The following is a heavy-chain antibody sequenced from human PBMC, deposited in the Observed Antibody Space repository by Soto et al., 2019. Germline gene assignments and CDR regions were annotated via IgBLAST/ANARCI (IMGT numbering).Heavy chain of an antibody. J-gene: IGHJ1*01. CDR2: INAGNGNT. Sequence: ASVKVSCKASGYTFTSYTLHWVRHAPGEGLEWMGWINAGNGNTKSSLKFQDRVTFTRETSATTAYMELRSLRIEDAAVYYCAREVGYCSVGSCYNYFHYWGQGTPVTVSS. CDR1: GYTFTSYT. V-gene: IGHV1-3*01. CDR3: AREVGYCSVGSCYNYFHY. D-gene: IGHD2-15*01.